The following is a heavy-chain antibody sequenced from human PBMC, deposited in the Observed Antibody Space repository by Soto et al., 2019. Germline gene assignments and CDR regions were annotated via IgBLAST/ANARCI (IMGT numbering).Heavy chain of an antibody. J-gene: IGHJ6*02. V-gene: IGHV5-51*01. D-gene: IGHD4-17*01. CDR2: IYPGDSDS. CDR3: ARHPHGDYDRMDV. CDR1: GYSFTNYW. Sequence: PGESLKISCKGSGYSFTNYWVGWVRQMPGKGLEWMGIIYPGDSDSRYSPSFQGQVTISADKSTSTAYLQWSGLKASDTAMYYCARHPHGDYDRMDVWGQGTTVTVSS.